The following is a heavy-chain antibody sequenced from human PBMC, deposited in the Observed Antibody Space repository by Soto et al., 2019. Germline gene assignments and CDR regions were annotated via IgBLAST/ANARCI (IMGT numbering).Heavy chain of an antibody. CDR1: GYTFTSYA. D-gene: IGHD3-3*01. CDR2: MNPNSGNT. V-gene: IGHV1-8*02. CDR3: ARGDYDFWSGYSRPYYYYGMDV. J-gene: IGHJ6*02. Sequence: ASVKVSCKASGYTFTSYAMHWVRQATGQGLGWMGWMNPNSGNTGYAQKFQGRVTMTRNTSISTAYMELSSLRSEDTAVYYCARGDYDFWSGYSRPYYYYGMDVWGQGTTVTVSS.